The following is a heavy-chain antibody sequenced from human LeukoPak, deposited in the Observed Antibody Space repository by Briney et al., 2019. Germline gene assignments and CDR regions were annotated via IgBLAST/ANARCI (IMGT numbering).Heavy chain of an antibody. CDR2: TNPNSGGT. CDR3: ARVRMAAAILYWFDP. D-gene: IGHD6-13*01. Sequence: ASVKVSCKASGYTFTGYYMHWVRQAPGQGLEWMGWTNPNSGGTNYAQKFQGRVTMTRDTSISTAYMELSRLRSDDTAVYYCARVRMAAAILYWFDPWGQGTLVTVSS. CDR1: GYTFTGYY. V-gene: IGHV1-2*02. J-gene: IGHJ5*02.